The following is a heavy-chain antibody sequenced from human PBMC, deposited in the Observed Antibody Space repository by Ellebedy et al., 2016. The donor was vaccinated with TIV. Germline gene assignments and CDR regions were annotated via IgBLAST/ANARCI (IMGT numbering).Heavy chain of an antibody. CDR1: GFTFSSYS. D-gene: IGHD3-10*01. CDR2: ISGTSSTI. V-gene: IGHV3-48*04. CDR3: ASDLRGVALNY. J-gene: IGHJ4*02. Sequence: GESLKISXAASGFTFSSYSMNWVRQAPGKGLEWVSYISGTSSTIYYTNSVKGRFTISRDNAKNSLYLQMNSLRAEDTAVYYCASDLRGVALNYWGQGTLVTVSS.